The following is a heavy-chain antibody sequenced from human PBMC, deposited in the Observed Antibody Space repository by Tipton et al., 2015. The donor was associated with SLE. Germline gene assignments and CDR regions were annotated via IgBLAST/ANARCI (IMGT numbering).Heavy chain of an antibody. CDR1: GGPISSYY. CDR2: IYLNGRNT. V-gene: IGHV4-59*01. J-gene: IGHJ3*01. CDR3: AREIYDGSGAALDL. D-gene: IGHD3-3*01. Sequence: LRLSCTVSGGPISSYYWSWIRQPPGKGLESIGFIYLNGRNTMYSSSLKGRVTISVGTSKTQFSLTLRSVTAADTAVYFCAREIYDGSGAALDLWGQGTMVTVSS.